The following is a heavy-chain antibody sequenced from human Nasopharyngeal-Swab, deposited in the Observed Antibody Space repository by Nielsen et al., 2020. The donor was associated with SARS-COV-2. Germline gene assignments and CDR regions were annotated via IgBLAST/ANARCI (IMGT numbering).Heavy chain of an antibody. Sequence: SETLSLTCTVSGGSISSGGYYWSWIRQHPGTGLEWIGYIYYSGSTYYNPSLKSRVTISVDTSKNQFSLKLSSVTAADTAVYYCARATTVTPDFDYWGQGTLVTVSS. V-gene: IGHV4-31*03. CDR2: IYYSGST. D-gene: IGHD4-17*01. CDR3: ARATTVTPDFDY. CDR1: GGSISSGGYY. J-gene: IGHJ4*02.